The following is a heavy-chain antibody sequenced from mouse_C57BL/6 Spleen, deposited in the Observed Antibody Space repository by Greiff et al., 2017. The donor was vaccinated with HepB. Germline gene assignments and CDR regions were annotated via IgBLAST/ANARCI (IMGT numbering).Heavy chain of an antibody. Sequence: VQLQQSGPELVKPGASVKISCKASGYTFTDYYMNWVKQSHGKSLEWIGDINPNNGGTSYNQKFKGKATLTVDKSSSTAYMELRSLTSEDSAVYYCAMPTLYYYGSSYWYFDVWGTGTTVTVSS. CDR3: AMPTLYYYGSSYWYFDV. D-gene: IGHD1-1*01. V-gene: IGHV1-26*01. CDR2: INPNNGGT. CDR1: GYTFTDYY. J-gene: IGHJ1*03.